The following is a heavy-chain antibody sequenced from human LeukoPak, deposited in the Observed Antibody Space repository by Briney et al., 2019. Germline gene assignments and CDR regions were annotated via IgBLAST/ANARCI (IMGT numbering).Heavy chain of an antibody. Sequence: ASVKVSCKPSGYSFTSFYMHWVRQAPGQGLEWMGITNLRGGSTSYAQKFQGRVTMTRDTSTSTVYMELSSLRSEDTAVYYYARTSYDSSGYPFGFDYWGQGTLVTVSS. J-gene: IGHJ4*02. V-gene: IGHV1-46*01. D-gene: IGHD3-22*01. CDR2: TNLRGGST. CDR3: ARTSYDSSGYPFGFDY. CDR1: GYSFTSFY.